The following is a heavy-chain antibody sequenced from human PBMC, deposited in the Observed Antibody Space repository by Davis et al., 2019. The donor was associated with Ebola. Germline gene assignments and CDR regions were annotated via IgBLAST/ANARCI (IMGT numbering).Heavy chain of an antibody. D-gene: IGHD6-19*01. CDR3: AGAGYSSGWNFDY. CDR2: IYYSGNT. Sequence: SETLSLTCTVSGGSISNYYWSWIRQPPGKGLEWLGYIYYSGNTNSNPSLKSRVTISVDTSKNQFSLKLSSVTAADTAVYYCAGAGYSSGWNFDYWGQGTLVTVSS. J-gene: IGHJ4*02. V-gene: IGHV4-59*01. CDR1: GGSISNYY.